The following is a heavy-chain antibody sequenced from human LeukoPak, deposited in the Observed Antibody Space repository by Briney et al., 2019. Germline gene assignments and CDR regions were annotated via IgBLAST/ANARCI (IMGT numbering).Heavy chain of an antibody. CDR1: GGSFSGYY. V-gene: IGHV4-34*01. CDR3: ARGYNWFDP. CDR2: INHSGST. J-gene: IGHJ5*02. Sequence: SETVSLTCAVYGGSFSGYYWSWIRQPPGKGLEWIGEINHSGSTNYNPSLKSRVTISVDTSKNQFSLKLSSVTAADTAVYYCARGYNWFDPWGQGTLVTVSS.